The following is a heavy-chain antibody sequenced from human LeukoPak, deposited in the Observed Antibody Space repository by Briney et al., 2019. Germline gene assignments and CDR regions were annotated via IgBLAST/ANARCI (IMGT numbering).Heavy chain of an antibody. V-gene: IGHV4-34*01. CDR1: GGSFSGYY. D-gene: IGHD6-13*01. Sequence: PSETLSLTCAVYGGSFSGYYWSWIRQPPGKGLEWIGEINHSGSTTYNPSLKSRVTISVDTSKNQFSLKLSSVTAADTAVYYCARGGAAAGRNYYYMDVWGKGTTVTVSS. CDR2: INHSGST. CDR3: ARGGAAAGRNYYYMDV. J-gene: IGHJ6*03.